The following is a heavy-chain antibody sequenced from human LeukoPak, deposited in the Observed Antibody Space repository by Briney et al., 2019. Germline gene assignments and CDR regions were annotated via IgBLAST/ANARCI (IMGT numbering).Heavy chain of an antibody. Sequence: GGSLRLSCAASGFTFSSSDMHWVRQAPGKGLEWVAFIRYDGNNKYYADSVKGRLTITRDNSKNTLYLQMNSLRAADTAVYYCAKGYRNHLLILLDSWGQGTLVTVSP. J-gene: IGHJ5*01. V-gene: IGHV3-30*02. CDR1: GFTFSSSD. CDR2: IRYDGNNK. CDR3: AKGYRNHLLILLDS. D-gene: IGHD3-16*01.